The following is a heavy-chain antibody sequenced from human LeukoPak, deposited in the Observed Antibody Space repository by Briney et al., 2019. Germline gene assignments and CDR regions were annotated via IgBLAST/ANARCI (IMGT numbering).Heavy chain of an antibody. CDR1: GGSFSGYY. J-gene: IGHJ5*02. V-gene: IGHV4-34*01. Sequence: SETLSLTCAVYGGSFSGYYWSWIRQPPGKGLEWIGEINHSGSTNYNPSLKSRVTISVDTSKNQFSLKLSSVTAADTAVYYCASRNEYCSSTSCTKFDPWGQGTLVTVCS. D-gene: IGHD2-2*01. CDR2: INHSGST. CDR3: ASRNEYCSSTSCTKFDP.